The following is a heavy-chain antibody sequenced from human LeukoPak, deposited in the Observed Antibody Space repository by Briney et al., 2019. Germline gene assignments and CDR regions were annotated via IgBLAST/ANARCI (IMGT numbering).Heavy chain of an antibody. D-gene: IGHD3-16*02. CDR1: GYTFTSYY. Sequence: GASVKVSCKASGYTFTSYYMHWVRQAPGQGLEWMGIINPSGGSTSYAQKFQGRVTMTRDTSTSTVYMELSSLRSEDTAVYYCARDVAAYDYVWGSYRYAFDIWGQGTMVTVSS. CDR3: ARDVAAYDYVWGSYRYAFDI. J-gene: IGHJ3*02. V-gene: IGHV1-46*01. CDR2: INPSGGST.